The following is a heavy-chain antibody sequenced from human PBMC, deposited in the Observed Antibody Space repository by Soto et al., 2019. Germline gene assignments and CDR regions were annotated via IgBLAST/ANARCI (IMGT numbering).Heavy chain of an antibody. V-gene: IGHV4-34*01. CDR3: ARVSYRDSYRRDGYNRY. J-gene: IGHJ4*02. Sequence: SETLSLTCAVYGGSFSGYYWSWIRQPPGKGLEWIGEINHSGSTNYNPSLKSRVTISVDTSKNQFSLKLSSVTAADTAVYYCARVSYRDSYRRDGYNRYWGQGTLVTVSS. D-gene: IGHD5-12*01. CDR1: GGSFSGYY. CDR2: INHSGST.